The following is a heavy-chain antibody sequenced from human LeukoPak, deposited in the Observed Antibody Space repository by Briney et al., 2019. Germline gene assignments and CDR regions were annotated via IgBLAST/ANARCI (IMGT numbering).Heavy chain of an antibody. D-gene: IGHD4-23*01. CDR2: IYHSGST. V-gene: IGHV4-38-2*02. J-gene: IGHJ4*02. CDR3: ARGDNSIASFDY. CDR1: GYSISSGYY. Sequence: SETLSLTCTVSGYSISSGYYWGWIRQPPGKGLEWIGSIYHSGSTYYNPSLKSRVTISVDTSKNQFSLKLSSVTAADTAVYYCARGDNSIASFDYWGQGTLVTVSS.